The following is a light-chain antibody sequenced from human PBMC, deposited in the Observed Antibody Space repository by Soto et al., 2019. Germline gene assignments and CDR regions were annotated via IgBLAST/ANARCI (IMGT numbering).Light chain of an antibody. V-gene: IGKV3-11*01. CDR2: DAS. CDR1: QSVSSY. Sequence: EIVLTQSPATLSLSPGERATLSCRASQSVSSYLAWYQQKPGQAPRLLIYDASNRATGIPARFSGSGSGTDFTLTISSLEPEDFAVYYWQQRSNWPPTFCQGTKLEI. J-gene: IGKJ2*01. CDR3: QQRSNWPPT.